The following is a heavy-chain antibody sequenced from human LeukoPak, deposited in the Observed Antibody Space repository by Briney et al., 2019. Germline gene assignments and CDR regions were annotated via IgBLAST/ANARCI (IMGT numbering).Heavy chain of an antibody. V-gene: IGHV1-69*04. J-gene: IGHJ3*02. Sequence: GASVKVSCKASGGTCSSYAISWVRQAPGQGLEWVGRIIPILGIANYAQKFQGRVTITADKSTSTAYMELSSLRSEDTAVYYCATTDTAMVLDAFDIWGQGTMVTVSS. CDR2: IIPILGIA. CDR1: GGTCSSYA. D-gene: IGHD5-18*01. CDR3: ATTDTAMVLDAFDI.